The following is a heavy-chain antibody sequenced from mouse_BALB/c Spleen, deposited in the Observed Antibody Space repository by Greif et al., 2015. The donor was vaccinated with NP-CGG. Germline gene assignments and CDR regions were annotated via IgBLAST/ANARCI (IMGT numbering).Heavy chain of an antibody. V-gene: IGHV5-15*02. CDR3: ARVYDYDAMDY. D-gene: IGHD2-3*01. Sequence: EVKLVESGGGLVQPGGSRKLSCAASGFTFSDYGMAWVRQAPGKGPEWVAFISNLAYSIYYADTVTGRFTISRENAKNTLYLEMSSLRSEDTAMYYCARVYDYDAMDYWGQGTSVTVSS. CDR1: GFTFSDYG. J-gene: IGHJ4*01. CDR2: ISNLAYSI.